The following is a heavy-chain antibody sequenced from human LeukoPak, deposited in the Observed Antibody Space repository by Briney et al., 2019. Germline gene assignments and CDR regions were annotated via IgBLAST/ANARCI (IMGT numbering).Heavy chain of an antibody. CDR2: ISYDGTNK. V-gene: IGHV3-30*18. CDR3: ANYGDYQYFDY. J-gene: IGHJ4*02. Sequence: PGGSLRLSCAASGFTFSSYEMNWVPHAPGKGLEWLAVISYDGTNKYYADSVKGRFTISRDNSKNTLYLQMNSLKTDDTAVYYCANYGDYQYFDYWGQGTPVTVSS. CDR1: GFTFSSYE. D-gene: IGHD4-17*01.